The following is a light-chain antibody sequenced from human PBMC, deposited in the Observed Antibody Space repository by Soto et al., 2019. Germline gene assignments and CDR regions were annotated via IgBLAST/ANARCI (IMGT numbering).Light chain of an antibody. J-gene: IGKJ1*01. CDR1: QSIISF. V-gene: IGKV1-39*01. CDR3: QQTYSTPQT. Sequence: DIQNSQSPSSLSAYVGDIVTITCRASQSIISFLNLYQQKPGKAPNLLIYAASSLKSGVPSRFSGSGSGTDFTLTISSPQPQDFATYSCQQTYSTPQTLGQGTKVDIK. CDR2: AAS.